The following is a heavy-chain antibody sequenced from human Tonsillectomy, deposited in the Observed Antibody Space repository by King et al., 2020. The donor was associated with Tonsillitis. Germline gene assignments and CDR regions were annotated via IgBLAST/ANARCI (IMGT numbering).Heavy chain of an antibody. D-gene: IGHD3-10*01. J-gene: IGHJ2*01. CDR3: ARLDYFGSGSYWYFDL. V-gene: IGHV4-59*08. CDR2: IYYSGTT. CDR1: GSISGSY. Sequence: QLQESGPGLVKASETLSLTCTVSGSISGSYWSWIRQPPGKGLEWIGYIYYSGTTNYNPSLRSRVTISVDTSKNQFSLRLSSVTAADTAVHYCARLDYFGSGSYWYFDLWGRGTLVTVSS.